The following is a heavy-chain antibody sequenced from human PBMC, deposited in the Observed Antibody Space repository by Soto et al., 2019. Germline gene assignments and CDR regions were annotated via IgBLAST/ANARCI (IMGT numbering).Heavy chain of an antibody. V-gene: IGHV1-3*01. CDR3: ARGQTEAYDFWSGYFRTNYYYGMDV. CDR1: GYTFTSYA. J-gene: IGHJ6*02. Sequence: ASVKVSCKASGYTFTSYAMHWVRQAPGQRLEWMGWINAGNGNTKYSQKFQGRVTITRDTSASTAYMELSSLRSEDTAVYYCARGQTEAYDFWSGYFRTNYYYGMDVWGQGTTVTVSS. D-gene: IGHD3-3*01. CDR2: INAGNGNT.